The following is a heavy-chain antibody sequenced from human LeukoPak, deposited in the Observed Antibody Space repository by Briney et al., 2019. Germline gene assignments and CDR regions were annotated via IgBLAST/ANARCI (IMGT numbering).Heavy chain of an antibody. CDR2: IYYSGST. CDR1: GGSISSYY. J-gene: IGHJ6*02. D-gene: IGHD6-19*01. V-gene: IGHV4-59*12. Sequence: SETLSLTCTVSGGSISSYYWSWIRQPPGKGLEWIGYIYYSGSTNYNPTLKSRVTISVDTSKNQFSLKLSSVTAADTAVYYCARPSGYSSGWTSYYGMDVWGQGTTVTVSS. CDR3: ARPSGYSSGWTSYYGMDV.